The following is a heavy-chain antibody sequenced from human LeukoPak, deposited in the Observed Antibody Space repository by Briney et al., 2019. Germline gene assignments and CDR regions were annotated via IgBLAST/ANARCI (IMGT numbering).Heavy chain of an antibody. J-gene: IGHJ4*02. CDR3: VRESRPGGAMGLYHNFDH. Sequence: GGSLRLSCAASGFNISDFWMTWVRQAPGKGLEWVANIKEDGTEKHLVDSVKGRFTISRDNTKNLLYLQMNSLRGDDTATYYCVRESRPGGAMGLYHNFDHWGQGTLVAVSS. V-gene: IGHV3-7*01. CDR1: GFNISDFW. D-gene: IGHD3-16*01. CDR2: IKEDGTEK.